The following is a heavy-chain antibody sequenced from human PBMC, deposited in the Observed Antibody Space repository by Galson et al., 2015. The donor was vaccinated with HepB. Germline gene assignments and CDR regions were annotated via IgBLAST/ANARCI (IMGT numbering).Heavy chain of an antibody. CDR1: GFTFSSYS. CDR2: ISSSSSTI. CDR3: ARGQQLVRGFRPKTANFDY. D-gene: IGHD6-13*01. J-gene: IGHJ4*02. V-gene: IGHV3-48*02. Sequence: SLRLSCAASGFTFSSYSMNWVRQAPGKGLEWVSYISSSSSTIYYADSVKGRFTISRDNAKNSLYLQMNSLRDEDTAVYYCARGQQLVRGFRPKTANFDYWGQGTLVTVSS.